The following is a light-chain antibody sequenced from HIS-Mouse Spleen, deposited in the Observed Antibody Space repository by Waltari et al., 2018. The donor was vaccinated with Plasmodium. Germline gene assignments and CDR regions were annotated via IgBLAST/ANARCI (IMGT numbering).Light chain of an antibody. CDR3: GTWDSSLSAGVV. V-gene: IGLV1-51*01. Sequence: QSVLTQPPSVSAAPGQKVTISCSGSSSNTGNNYVSWYQQLPGTAPQPLIYENNKRPSGIPDRFSGSKSGTSATLGITGRQTGDEADYYCGTWDSSLSAGVVFGGGTKLTVL. J-gene: IGLJ2*01. CDR1: SSNTGNNY. CDR2: ENN.